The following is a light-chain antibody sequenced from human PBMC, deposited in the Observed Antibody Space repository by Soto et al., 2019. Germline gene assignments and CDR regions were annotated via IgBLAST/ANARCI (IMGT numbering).Light chain of an antibody. CDR2: AAC. CDR1: QSISNS. J-gene: IGKJ3*01. CDR3: QQSHSIPFT. Sequence: DIQMTQSPSSLSASVGDRVTITCRATQSISNSLNWYQHKPGEAPKLLMYAACTLQSGVPSRFSCGGSGTDFPLTISSLQPEDFATYYCQQSHSIPFTFGPGPKVDIE. V-gene: IGKV1-39*01.